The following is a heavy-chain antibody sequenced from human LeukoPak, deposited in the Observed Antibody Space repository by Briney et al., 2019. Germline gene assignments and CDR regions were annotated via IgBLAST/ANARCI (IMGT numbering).Heavy chain of an antibody. CDR3: ASRYDFWSGYYGYYYYYMDV. Sequence: ASVKVSCKASGYTFTSYYMHWVRQAPGQGLEWMGGIIPIFGTANYAQKFQGRVTITADKSTSTAYMELSSLRSEDTAVYYCASRYDFWSGYYGYYYYYMDVWGKGTTVTVSS. CDR1: GYTFTSYY. D-gene: IGHD3-3*01. V-gene: IGHV1-69*06. J-gene: IGHJ6*03. CDR2: IIPIFGTA.